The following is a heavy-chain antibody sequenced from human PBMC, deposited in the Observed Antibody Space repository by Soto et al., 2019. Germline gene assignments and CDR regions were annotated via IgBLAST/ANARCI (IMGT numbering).Heavy chain of an antibody. CDR2: IYYSGST. V-gene: IGHV4-30-4*01. Sequence: KTSETLSLTCTVSGGSISSGDYYWSWIRQPPGKGLEWIGYIYYSGSTYYNPSLKSRVTISVDTSKNQFSLKLSSVTAADTAVYYCAREKPDFWSGYGAFDIWGQGTMVTVS. CDR3: AREKPDFWSGYGAFDI. J-gene: IGHJ3*02. D-gene: IGHD3-3*01. CDR1: GGSISSGDYY.